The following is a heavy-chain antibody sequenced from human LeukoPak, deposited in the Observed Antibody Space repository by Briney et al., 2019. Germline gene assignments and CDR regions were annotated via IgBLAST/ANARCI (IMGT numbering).Heavy chain of an antibody. V-gene: IGHV3-53*01. J-gene: IGHJ4*02. CDR3: AKEFRGVMVYANNY. D-gene: IGHD2-8*01. CDR2: IYSGGST. Sequence: PGGSLRLSCAASGFTVSSNYMSWVRQAPGKGLEWVSVIYSGGSTYYADSVKGRFTISRDNSKNTLYLQMNSLRAEDTAVYYCAKEFRGVMVYANNYWGQGTLVTVSS. CDR1: GFTVSSNY.